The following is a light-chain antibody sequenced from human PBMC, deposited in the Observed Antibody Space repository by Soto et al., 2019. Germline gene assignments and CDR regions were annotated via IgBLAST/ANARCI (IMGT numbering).Light chain of an antibody. CDR3: QQYNSYSGT. J-gene: IGKJ1*01. CDR1: QSISSW. V-gene: IGKV1-5*03. Sequence: DIQMTQSPSPLSASVGDRVTITCRASQSISSWLAWYQQKPGKAPKLLIYKASSLESGVPSRFSGSGSGTEFTLNISSLQPDDFATYYCQQYNSYSGTFGQGTKVEIK. CDR2: KAS.